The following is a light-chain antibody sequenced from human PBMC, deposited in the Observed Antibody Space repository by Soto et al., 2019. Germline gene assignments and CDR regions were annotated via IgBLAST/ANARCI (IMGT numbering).Light chain of an antibody. CDR1: QSVSSTY. Sequence: EIVLTQSPGTLSLSPGERATLSCRASQSVSSTYLTWYQQKPGQAPRLLIYGASSRATGVPDRFSGSGSGTDFKLTISRLEPEDFAVYYCQQYGSSPPFTFGPGTKVEI. J-gene: IGKJ3*01. CDR3: QQYGSSPPFT. V-gene: IGKV3-20*01. CDR2: GAS.